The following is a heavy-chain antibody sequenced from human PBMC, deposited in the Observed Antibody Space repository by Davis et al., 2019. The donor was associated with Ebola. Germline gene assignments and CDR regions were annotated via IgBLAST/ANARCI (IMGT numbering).Heavy chain of an antibody. D-gene: IGHD2-15*01. V-gene: IGHV4-34*01. CDR1: GGSFSGYY. J-gene: IGHJ5*02. Sequence: MPGGSLRLSCAVYGGSFSGYYWSWIRQPPGKGLEWIGEINHSGSTNYNPSLKSRVTISVDTSKNQFSLKLSSVTAADTAVYYCARAVVVVAATPDWFDPWGQGTLVTVSS. CDR2: INHSGST. CDR3: ARAVVVVAATPDWFDP.